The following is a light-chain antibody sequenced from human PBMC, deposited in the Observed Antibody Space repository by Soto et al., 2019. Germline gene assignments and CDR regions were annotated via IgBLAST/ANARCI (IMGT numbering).Light chain of an antibody. Sequence: DIVMTQSPDSLAVSLGERATINCKSSQSVLYSSNNKNYLAWYQQKPGQPPKLLIYWASTRESGVPDRFSGSGSGTDFTLTISSLQAEDVAVYHCQQYNNWPAITFGQGTRLEIK. CDR2: WAS. CDR3: QQYNNWPAIT. V-gene: IGKV4-1*01. J-gene: IGKJ5*01. CDR1: QSVLYSSNNKNY.